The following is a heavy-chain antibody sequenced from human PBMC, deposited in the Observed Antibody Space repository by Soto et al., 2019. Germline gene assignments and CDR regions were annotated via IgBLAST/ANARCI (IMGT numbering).Heavy chain of an antibody. CDR1: GYTFTSYY. D-gene: IGHD6-19*01. CDR2: INPSGGST. V-gene: IGHV1-46*03. Sequence: QHGASVKVSCKASGYTFTSYYMHWVRQAPGQGLEWMGIINPSGGSTSYAQKFQGRVTMTRDTSTSTVYMELSSLRSEDTAVYYCARDSRDSTLAVAGKRAAFDIWGQGTMVTVSS. J-gene: IGHJ3*02. CDR3: ARDSRDSTLAVAGKRAAFDI.